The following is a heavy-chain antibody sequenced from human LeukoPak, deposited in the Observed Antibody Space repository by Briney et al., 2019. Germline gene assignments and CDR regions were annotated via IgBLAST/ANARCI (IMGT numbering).Heavy chain of an antibody. Sequence: ASVKVSCKASGYTFTGYYIHWVRQAPGQGLEWMGRVNANNGDTKYAQKFQGRVTMTRDKSISTAYMGLASLRSDDTAVFYCAREVGYSSSYYGRFDPWGQGTLVIVSS. CDR2: VNANNGDT. CDR1: GYTFTGYY. D-gene: IGHD1-26*01. CDR3: AREVGYSSSYYGRFDP. J-gene: IGHJ5*02. V-gene: IGHV1-2*06.